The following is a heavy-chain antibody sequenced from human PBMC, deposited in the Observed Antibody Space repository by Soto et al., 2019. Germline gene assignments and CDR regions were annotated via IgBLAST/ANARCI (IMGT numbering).Heavy chain of an antibody. J-gene: IGHJ5*02. Sequence: QVQLVQSGAEVKKPGASVKVSCKASGYTFTSYDINWVRQATGQGLEWMGWMNPNSGNTGYAQKFQGRVTMTRNTSISTAYMELSSLRSEDTAVYYCARGQWDYGDYEDWFDPWGQGTPVTVSS. V-gene: IGHV1-8*01. CDR1: GYTFTSYD. CDR3: ARGQWDYGDYEDWFDP. D-gene: IGHD4-17*01. CDR2: MNPNSGNT.